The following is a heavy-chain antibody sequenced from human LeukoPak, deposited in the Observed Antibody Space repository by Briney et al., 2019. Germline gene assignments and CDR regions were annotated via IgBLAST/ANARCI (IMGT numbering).Heavy chain of an antibody. Sequence: SETLSLTCAVYGGSFSGYYWSWIRQPPGKGLEWIGEINHSGSTNYNPSLKSRVTISVDTSKNQFSLKLSSVTAAVTAVYYCARGRYSSGWINFDYWGQGTLVTVSS. CDR3: ARGRYSSGWINFDY. J-gene: IGHJ4*02. CDR1: GGSFSGYY. V-gene: IGHV4-34*01. CDR2: INHSGST. D-gene: IGHD6-19*01.